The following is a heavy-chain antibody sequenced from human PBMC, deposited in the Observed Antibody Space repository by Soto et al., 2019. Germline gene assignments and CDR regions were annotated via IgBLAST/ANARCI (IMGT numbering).Heavy chain of an antibody. CDR1: GGTFSSYA. Sequence: ASVKVSCKASGGTFSSYAISWVRQAPGQGLEWMGGIIPIFGTANYAQKFQGRVTITADESTSTAYMELSSLRSEDTAVYYCAREVGSGPTPDAFDIWGQGTMVTVSS. V-gene: IGHV1-69*13. CDR2: IIPIFGTA. J-gene: IGHJ3*02. D-gene: IGHD3-10*01. CDR3: AREVGSGPTPDAFDI.